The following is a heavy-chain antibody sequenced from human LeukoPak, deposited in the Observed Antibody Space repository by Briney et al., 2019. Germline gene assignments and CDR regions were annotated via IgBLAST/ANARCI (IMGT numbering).Heavy chain of an antibody. CDR3: ARQELVDIVATTY. CDR2: INPNSGGT. J-gene: IGHJ4*02. CDR1: GYTFTGYF. Sequence: VASVKVSCKASGYTFTGYFMHWVRQAPGQGLEWMGWINPNSGGTNYAQKFQGRVTMTRDTSIGTAYMELSRLRSDDTAVYYCARQELVDIVATTYWGQGTLVTVSS. D-gene: IGHD5-12*01. V-gene: IGHV1-2*02.